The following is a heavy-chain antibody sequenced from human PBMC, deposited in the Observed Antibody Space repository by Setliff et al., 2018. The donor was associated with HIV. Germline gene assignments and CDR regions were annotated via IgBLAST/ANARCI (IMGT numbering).Heavy chain of an antibody. CDR1: GVSISSGNFY. V-gene: IGHV4-61*09. J-gene: IGHJ4*02. D-gene: IGHD1-26*01. Sequence: KPSETLSLTCTVSGVSISSGNFYWTWIRQPAGKGLEWIGHVYSSGSTYYNPSLKSRVTISLDKSKSQFSLKLNSVTAADTAIYFCARRGVGATHRFFNYWGQGTLVTVSS. CDR2: VYSSGST. CDR3: ARRGVGATHRFFNY.